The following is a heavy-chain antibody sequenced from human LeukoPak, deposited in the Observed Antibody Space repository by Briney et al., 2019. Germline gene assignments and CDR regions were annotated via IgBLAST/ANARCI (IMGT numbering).Heavy chain of an antibody. J-gene: IGHJ2*01. CDR2: INPNSGKT. Sequence: ASGKVSCKASGYTFTSYDINWFRQAPGQGPEWVGWINPNSGKTGSAQKFQGRVTISRDTSISTAYMELSSLRSEDTAVYYCARHKVAYFDLWGRGTLVTVSS. CDR3: ARHKVAYFDL. CDR1: GYTFTSYD. V-gene: IGHV1-8*03. D-gene: IGHD5-12*01.